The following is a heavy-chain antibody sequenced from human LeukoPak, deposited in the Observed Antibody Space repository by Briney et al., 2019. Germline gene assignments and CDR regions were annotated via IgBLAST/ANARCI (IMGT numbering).Heavy chain of an antibody. D-gene: IGHD6-13*01. CDR3: ARDPGSCWYFDY. J-gene: IGHJ4*02. CDR2: IYYSGST. CDR1: GGSFSSFY. Sequence: SETLSLTCAVYGGSFSSFYWSWIRQPPGKGLEWIGYIYYSGSTNYNPSLTSRVTISVDTSKNQLSLKLSSVTAADTAVYYCARDPGSCWYFDYWGQGTLVTVSS. V-gene: IGHV4-59*01.